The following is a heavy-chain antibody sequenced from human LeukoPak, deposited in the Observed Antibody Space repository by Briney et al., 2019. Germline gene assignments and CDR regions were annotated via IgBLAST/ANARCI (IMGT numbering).Heavy chain of an antibody. D-gene: IGHD2-15*01. V-gene: IGHV3-7*01. Sequence: PGGSLRLSCAASGFTFRRFAMSWVRQAPGKGLEWVANIKQDGSEKYYVDSVKGRFTISRDNAKNSLYLQMNSLRAEDTAVYYCARDNGYCSGGRCYYYYMDVWGKGTTGTVSS. CDR1: GFTFRRFA. CDR3: ARDNGYCSGGRCYYYYMDV. J-gene: IGHJ6*03. CDR2: IKQDGSEK.